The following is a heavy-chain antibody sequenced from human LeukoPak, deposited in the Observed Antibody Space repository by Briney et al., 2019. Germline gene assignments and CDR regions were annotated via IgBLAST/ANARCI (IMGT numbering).Heavy chain of an antibody. CDR1: GFTFSSYW. Sequence: PGGSLRLSCAASGFTFSSYWMHWVRQAPGKGLEWVSRIDSDGSSTIYADSVKGRFTISRDNAKNTLNLQMNSLRAEDTGLYYCARSGAPTPDYWGQGTLVIVSS. D-gene: IGHD2-15*01. J-gene: IGHJ4*02. CDR2: IDSDGSST. CDR3: ARSGAPTPDY. V-gene: IGHV3-74*01.